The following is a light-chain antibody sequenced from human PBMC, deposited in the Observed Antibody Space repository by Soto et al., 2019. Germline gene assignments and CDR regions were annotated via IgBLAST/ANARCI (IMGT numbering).Light chain of an antibody. V-gene: IGKV1-12*01. CDR2: AAS. CDR3: RQVYSFPRT. J-gene: IGKJ1*01. CDR1: QDIGGR. Sequence: DIQVAQSPDSETASVRDGVTVTCRASQDIGGRLAWFQQKPGKAPQYLIQAASILQSGVPSRFSGSRSVTEFILTIYNLQPEDFASYFCRQVYSFPRTFGLGTKVDNK.